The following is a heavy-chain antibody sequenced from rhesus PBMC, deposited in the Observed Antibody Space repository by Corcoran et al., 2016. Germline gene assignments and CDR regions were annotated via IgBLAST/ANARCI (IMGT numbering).Heavy chain of an antibody. CDR1: GASIISNL. J-gene: IGHJ4*01. D-gene: IGHD5-30*01. Sequence: QVQLQESGPGVVKPSETLSLTCTVSGASIISNLWSWIRHPPGKGLELIGVVNGNIGDPNHPPSLKSRVDISTDTSKSQFSLTLSSVTAADTAVYYCARDGGYSGYQWGFFDYWGQGVLVTVSS. CDR3: ARDGGYSGYQWGFFDY. CDR2: VNGNIGDP. V-gene: IGHV4S16*01.